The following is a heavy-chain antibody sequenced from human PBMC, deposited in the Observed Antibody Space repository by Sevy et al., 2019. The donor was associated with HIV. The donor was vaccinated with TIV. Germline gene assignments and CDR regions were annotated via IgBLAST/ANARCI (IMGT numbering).Heavy chain of an antibody. V-gene: IGHV3-21*01. CDR2: ISSSSTYI. D-gene: IGHD3-22*01. CDR1: GFTFSDYY. J-gene: IGHJ4*02. Sequence: GGSLRLSCTASGFTFSDYYMSWVRQAPGKGLEWLSSISSSSTYIYYADSVKGRFTISRDNTENSLYLQMNSLRAEDTAVYYCARGDRLTDSSGSTLDYWGQGTLVTVSS. CDR3: ARGDRLTDSSGSTLDY.